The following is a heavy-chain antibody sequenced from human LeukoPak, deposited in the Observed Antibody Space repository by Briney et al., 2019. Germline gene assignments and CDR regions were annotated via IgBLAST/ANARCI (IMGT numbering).Heavy chain of an antibody. D-gene: IGHD3-22*01. Sequence: GGDLRLSCAASGFTFSNAWMSWVRPAPGKGLDCGGRIKSKTDVGTTDYAAPVKGRFTISRDDSKNTLYLQMNSLKTEDTAVYYCTTLVYYYDSSGYYRSGPTGHNWFDHWGQGTLVTVSS. V-gene: IGHV3-15*01. CDR1: GFTFSNAW. CDR3: TTLVYYYDSSGYYRSGPTGHNWFDH. CDR2: IKSKTDVGTT. J-gene: IGHJ5*02.